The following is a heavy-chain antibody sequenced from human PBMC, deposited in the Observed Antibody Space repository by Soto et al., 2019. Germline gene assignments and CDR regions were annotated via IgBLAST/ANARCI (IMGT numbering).Heavy chain of an antibody. D-gene: IGHD2-21*02. CDR1: GYTFTSYY. CDR3: ASRAAIHSRPPDAFDI. CDR2: INPSGGST. Sequence: GASVKVSCKASGYTFTSYYMHWVRQAPGQGLEWMGIINPSGGSTSYAQKLQGRVTMTTDTSTSTAYMELRSLRSDDTAVYYCASRAAIHSRPPDAFDIWGQGTMVTVSS. J-gene: IGHJ3*02. V-gene: IGHV1-46*01.